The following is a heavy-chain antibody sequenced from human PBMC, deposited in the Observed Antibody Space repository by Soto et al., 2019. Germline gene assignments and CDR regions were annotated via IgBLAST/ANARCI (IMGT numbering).Heavy chain of an antibody. V-gene: IGHV2-70*04. CDR3: ARILGDGYNFDY. Sequence: SGPTLVNPTQTLTLTCTFSGFSLSTSGMRVSWIRQPPGKALEWLARIDWDDDKFCSTSLKTRLTISKDTSKNQVVLTMTNMDPVDTATYYCARILGDGYNFDYWGQGTLVTVSS. D-gene: IGHD5-12*01. J-gene: IGHJ4*02. CDR2: IDWDDDK. CDR1: GFSLSTSGMR.